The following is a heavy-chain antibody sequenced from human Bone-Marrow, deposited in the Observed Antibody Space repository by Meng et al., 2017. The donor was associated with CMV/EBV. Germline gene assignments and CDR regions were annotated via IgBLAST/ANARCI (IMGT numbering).Heavy chain of an antibody. D-gene: IGHD7-27*01. CDR3: ATNPVGNWDRYYYYYGMDV. Sequence: ASVKVSCKASGYTFTSYGISWVRQAPGQGLEWMGWISAYNGNTNYAQKLQGRVTMTTDTSISTAYMELSSLRSEDTAVYYCATNPVGNWDRYYYYYGMDVWGQGTTVTGSS. J-gene: IGHJ6*02. CDR1: GYTFTSYG. V-gene: IGHV1-18*01. CDR2: ISAYNGNT.